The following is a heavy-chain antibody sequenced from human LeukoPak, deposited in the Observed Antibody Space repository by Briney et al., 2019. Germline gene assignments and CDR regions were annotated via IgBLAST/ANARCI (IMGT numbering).Heavy chain of an antibody. V-gene: IGHV3-64D*09. Sequence: GGSLRLSCSASGFTFSSFAMHWVRQAPGKGLEYVAAISRNGGSTYYADSVKGRFTISRDNSKSTLYLQMSSLRAEDTAVYLCLKDLRSDFMGVLSRYLSYWGQGTPVPVSS. J-gene: IGHJ4*02. CDR1: GFTFSSFA. D-gene: IGHD2/OR15-2a*01. CDR3: LKDLRSDFMGVLSRYLSY. CDR2: ISRNGGST.